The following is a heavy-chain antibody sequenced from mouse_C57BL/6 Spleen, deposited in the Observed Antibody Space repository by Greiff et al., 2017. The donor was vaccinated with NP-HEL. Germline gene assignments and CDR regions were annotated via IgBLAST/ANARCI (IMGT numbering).Heavy chain of an antibody. CDR3: AREGDYYYGSHFDY. D-gene: IGHD1-1*01. V-gene: IGHV1-64*01. Sequence: QVQLQQPGAELVKPGASVKLSCKASGYTFTSYWMHWVKQRPGQGLEWIGMLYPNSGSTNYNEKFKSKATLTVDKSSSTAYMQLSSLTSEDSAVYYCAREGDYYYGSHFDYWGQGTTLTVSS. J-gene: IGHJ2*01. CDR1: GYTFTSYW. CDR2: LYPNSGST.